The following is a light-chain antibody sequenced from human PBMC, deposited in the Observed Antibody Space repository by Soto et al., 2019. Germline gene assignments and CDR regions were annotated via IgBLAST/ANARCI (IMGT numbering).Light chain of an antibody. V-gene: IGLV2-11*01. CDR2: DVS. Sequence: QSALTQPRSVSESPGQSVTISCTGTSSDVGGYNYVSWYQQHPGKAPKLMIYDVSKRPSGVPDRFSGSKSANTASLTISGLQAEDEGDSYCCSYADNYTLAFGGGTKLTVL. J-gene: IGLJ2*01. CDR3: CSYADNYTLA. CDR1: SSDVGGYNY.